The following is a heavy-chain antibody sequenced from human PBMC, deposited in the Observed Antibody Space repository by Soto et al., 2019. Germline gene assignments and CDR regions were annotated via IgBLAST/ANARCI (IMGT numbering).Heavy chain of an antibody. Sequence: GGSLRLSCAASGFTFSDYYMSWIRQAPGKGLEWVSYISSSGSTIYYADSVKGRFTISRDNAKNSLYLQMNSLRAEDTAVYYCAREAAAQHSDGPPPDQNSYSSSSGYYYYYMDVWGKGTTVTVSS. D-gene: IGHD6-6*01. CDR1: GFTFSDYY. J-gene: IGHJ6*03. CDR3: AREAAAQHSDGPPPDQNSYSSSSGYYYYYMDV. V-gene: IGHV3-11*01. CDR2: ISSSGSTI.